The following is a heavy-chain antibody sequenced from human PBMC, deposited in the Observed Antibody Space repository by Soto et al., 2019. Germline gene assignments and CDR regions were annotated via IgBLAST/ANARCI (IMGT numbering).Heavy chain of an antibody. CDR3: ARLGRYYQSLDS. J-gene: IGHJ5*01. Sequence: SESLSLTCTVSGGSICSHYWSWIRQPPGKRLEWVGYIYYGGTTSYNPSLKSRVTISLETSKSQFSLRLTSVTAADTAVYYCARLGRYYQSLDSWGPGTLVTVSS. V-gene: IGHV4-59*08. CDR1: GGSICSHY. D-gene: IGHD3-10*01. CDR2: IYYGGTT.